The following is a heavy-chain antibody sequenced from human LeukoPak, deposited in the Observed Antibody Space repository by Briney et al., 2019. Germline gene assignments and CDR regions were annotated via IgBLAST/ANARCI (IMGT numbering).Heavy chain of an antibody. V-gene: IGHV4-59*01. D-gene: IGHD6-13*01. J-gene: IGHJ3*01. CDR2: VYYTGSA. CDR3: ARISSSNWYNERGAFDV. Sequence: SETLSLTCTVSGGSISSYYWSWVRQPPGKGLEWIGFVYYTGSANYSPSLKSRVTISVDTSKNQFSLKLRSVTAADTAVYYCARISSSNWYNERGAFDVWGQGTMVTVSS. CDR1: GGSISSYY.